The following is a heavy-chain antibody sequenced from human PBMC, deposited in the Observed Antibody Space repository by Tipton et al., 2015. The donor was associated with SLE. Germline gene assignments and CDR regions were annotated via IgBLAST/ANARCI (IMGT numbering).Heavy chain of an antibody. J-gene: IGHJ4*02. CDR3: ARASVKSIAALCDY. D-gene: IGHD6-13*01. CDR2: IYHSGST. Sequence: TLSLTCTVSGGSISSYYWSWLWQPPGMGLEWFGSIYHSGSTCYHPSRKSLVTISVDTSKNQFSLKPSSVTASDTAVYYCARASVKSIAALCDYWGQGTLVTVSS. CDR1: GGSISSYY. V-gene: IGHV4-38-2*02.